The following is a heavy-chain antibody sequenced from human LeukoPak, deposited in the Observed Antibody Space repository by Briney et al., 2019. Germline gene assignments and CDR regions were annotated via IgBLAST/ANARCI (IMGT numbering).Heavy chain of an antibody. Sequence: GGSLRLSCAASGFTLSSYSMNWVRQAPGKGLEWVSSISSSSSYIYYADSVKGRFTISRDNSKNTLYLQMNSLRAEDTAVYYCASISGVDTAMVRSFDYWGQGTLVTVSS. J-gene: IGHJ4*02. V-gene: IGHV3-21*01. CDR1: GFTLSSYS. D-gene: IGHD5-18*01. CDR3: ASISGVDTAMVRSFDY. CDR2: ISSSSSYI.